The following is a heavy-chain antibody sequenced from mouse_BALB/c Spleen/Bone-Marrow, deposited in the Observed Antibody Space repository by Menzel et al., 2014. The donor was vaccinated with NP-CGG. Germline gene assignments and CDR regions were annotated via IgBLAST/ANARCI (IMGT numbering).Heavy chain of an antibody. D-gene: IGHD2-1*01. CDR1: GYSFTGHN. Sequence: EVQIQQAGPELEKPGASVKISCKASGYSFTGHNMNWVKQSNGKSLAWIGNIDAYSGGTSFNQKFKGKATLTVDNSSSTAYMQLKSLTSEDSAVYYCARSWVNYFDYRGQGTTLTVSS. V-gene: IGHV1S135*01. CDR2: IDAYSGGT. J-gene: IGHJ2*01. CDR3: ARSWVNYFDY.